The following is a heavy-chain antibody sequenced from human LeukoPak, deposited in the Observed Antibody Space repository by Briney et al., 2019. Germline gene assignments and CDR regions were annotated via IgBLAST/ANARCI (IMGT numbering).Heavy chain of an antibody. CDR1: GYTFTSYH. Sequence: GASVKVSCKASGYTFTSYHMHWVRQAPGHGLEWMGIIYPSGGSTSYAQKFQGRVTMTRDTSTTTVFMELSSLRSEDTAVYYCARDSSRWSFDYWGQGTLVTVSS. CDR2: IYPSGGST. CDR3: ARDSSRWSFDY. J-gene: IGHJ4*02. D-gene: IGHD6-13*01. V-gene: IGHV1-46*01.